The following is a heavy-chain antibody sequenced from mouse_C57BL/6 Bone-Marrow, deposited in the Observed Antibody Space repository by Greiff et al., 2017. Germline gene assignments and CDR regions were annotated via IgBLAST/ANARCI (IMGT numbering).Heavy chain of an antibody. D-gene: IGHD2-5*01. Sequence: QVQLQQPGAELVKPGASVKMSCKASGYTFTSYWITWVKQRPGQGLEWIGDIYPGSGSTNYNEKLKGKATLTVDTSSSTAYMQLSSLTSEDSAVYYCARPYYSNNWYFDVWGTGTTVTVTS. CDR1: GYTFTSYW. J-gene: IGHJ1*03. CDR3: ARPYYSNNWYFDV. CDR2: IYPGSGST. V-gene: IGHV1-55*01.